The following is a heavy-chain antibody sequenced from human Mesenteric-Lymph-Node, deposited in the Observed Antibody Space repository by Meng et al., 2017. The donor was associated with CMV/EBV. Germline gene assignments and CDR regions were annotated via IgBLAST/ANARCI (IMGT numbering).Heavy chain of an antibody. CDR2: INPNSGGT. V-gene: IGHV1-2*06. D-gene: IGHD3/OR15-3a*01. CDR1: GYTFTGYY. CDR3: ARGRTRD. Sequence: SVKVSCKASGYTFTGYYMHWVRQAPGQGLEWMGRINPNSGGTIYAQKFQGRVTMTRDASISTAYMELNRLKSDDTAVYYCARGRTRDWGQGTLVTVSS. J-gene: IGHJ4*02.